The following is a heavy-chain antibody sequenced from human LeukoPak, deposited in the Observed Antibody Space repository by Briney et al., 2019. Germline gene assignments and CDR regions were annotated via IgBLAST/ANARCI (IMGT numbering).Heavy chain of an antibody. Sequence: GGSLRLSCAASGFTSGTSWMSWVRQAPGKGLEWVANINQDGSAQYYVDSVKGRFTISRDNAKNTLYLQMNSLRVEDTAVYYCARSNQADDYWGQGTLVTVSS. D-gene: IGHD4-11*01. J-gene: IGHJ4*02. CDR2: INQDGSAQ. CDR1: GFTSGTSW. V-gene: IGHV3-7*01. CDR3: ARSNQADDY.